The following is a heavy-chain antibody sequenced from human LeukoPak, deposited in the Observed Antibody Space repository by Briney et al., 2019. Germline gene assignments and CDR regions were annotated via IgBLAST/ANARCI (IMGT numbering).Heavy chain of an antibody. V-gene: IGHV3-48*01. CDR1: GFTFSSHS. J-gene: IGHJ6*02. CDR3: ARGSYGMDV. Sequence: PGGSLRLSCAASGFTFSSHSMNWVRRAPGKGLEWVSYISSSSSTIYYADSVKGRFTISRDNAKNSLYLQMNGLRAEDTAVYYCARGSYGMDVWGQGTTVTVSS. CDR2: ISSSSSTI.